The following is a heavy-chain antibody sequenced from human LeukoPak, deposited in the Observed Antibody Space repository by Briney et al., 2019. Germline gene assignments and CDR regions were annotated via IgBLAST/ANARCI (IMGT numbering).Heavy chain of an antibody. CDR3: ARVYGSGRPSSYFDY. V-gene: IGHV3-21*01. CDR2: ISSSSSYI. D-gene: IGHD3-10*01. Sequence: GGSLRLSCAASGFTFGSYSMNWVRQAPGKGLEWVSSISSSSSYIYYADSVKGRFTISRDNAKNSLYLQMNSLRAEDTAVYYCARVYGSGRPSSYFDYWGQGTLVTVSS. CDR1: GFTFGSYS. J-gene: IGHJ4*02.